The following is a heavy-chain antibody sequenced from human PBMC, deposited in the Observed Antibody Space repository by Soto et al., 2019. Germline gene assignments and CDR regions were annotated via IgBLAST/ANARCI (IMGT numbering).Heavy chain of an antibody. CDR1: SGSISSSYY. CDR3: ARTGRDYGDYRRRYYYGMDV. J-gene: IGHJ6*02. D-gene: IGHD4-17*01. V-gene: IGHV4-39*01. Sequence: SETLSLTCAVSSGSISSSYYWGWIRQPPGKGLEWIGSIYYSGSTYYNPSLKSRVTISVDTSKNQFSLKLSSVTAADTAVYYCARTGRDYGDYRRRYYYGMDVWGQGTTVTVSS. CDR2: IYYSGST.